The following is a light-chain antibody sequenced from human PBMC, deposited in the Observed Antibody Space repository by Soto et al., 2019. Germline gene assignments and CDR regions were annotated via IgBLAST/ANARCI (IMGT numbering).Light chain of an antibody. CDR2: VAS. CDR1: QSISNY. CDR3: QQSFSTPQT. J-gene: IGKJ4*01. Sequence: DIQMTQSPSSLSASVGDRLTVTCRASQSISNYLNWYQQKPGKAPKLLINVASTLQGGVPSRFSGSGSGTEFTLAISSLQPEDSATYYCQQSFSTPQTFGGGTKVDIK. V-gene: IGKV1-39*01.